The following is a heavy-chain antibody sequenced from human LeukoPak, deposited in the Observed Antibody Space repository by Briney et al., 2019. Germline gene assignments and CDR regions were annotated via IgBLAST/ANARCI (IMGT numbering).Heavy chain of an antibody. V-gene: IGHV4-59*02. CDR1: GVSVSSDY. CDR2: MYHTGSG. J-gene: IGHJ3*01. Sequence: SETLSLTCTVSGVSVSSDYWSWIRQAPGKGLEWIGYMYHTGSGNYNPSLKSRVTISVDTSKNQFSLDVNSVTVVDTAVYYCARWALKSAFDLWGQGTTVTVSS. CDR3: ARWALKSAFDL.